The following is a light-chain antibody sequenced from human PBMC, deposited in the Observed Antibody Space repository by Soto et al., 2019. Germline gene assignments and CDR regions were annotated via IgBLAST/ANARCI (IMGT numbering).Light chain of an antibody. V-gene: IGKV1-5*03. CDR3: QQYNSLPWT. Sequence: DIQMTQSPSTLSAFVGDRVTITCRASQSISSWLAWYQQRGGKAPKLLIYKASSLESGVPSRFSGSGSGTEFTLTISSLQPDDFATYYCQQYNSLPWTFGQGTKVEIK. CDR2: KAS. CDR1: QSISSW. J-gene: IGKJ1*01.